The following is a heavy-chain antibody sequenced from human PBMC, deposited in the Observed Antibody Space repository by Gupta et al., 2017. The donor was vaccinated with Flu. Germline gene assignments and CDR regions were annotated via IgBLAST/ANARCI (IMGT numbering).Heavy chain of an antibody. Sequence: FGSYGMNWVRQAPGKGLEWVAMISYDGDKTSYVDSVKGRFTVSRDNSRDTLYLRMNSLTDDDTAVYYCAKTGTTGYFYMDVWGNGTTVIVSS. J-gene: IGHJ6*03. CDR2: ISYDGDKT. CDR3: AKTGTTGYFYMDV. V-gene: IGHV3-33*05. CDR1: FGSYG. D-gene: IGHD1-7*01.